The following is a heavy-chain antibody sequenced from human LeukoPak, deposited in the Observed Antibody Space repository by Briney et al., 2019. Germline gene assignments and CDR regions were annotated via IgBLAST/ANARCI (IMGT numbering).Heavy chain of an antibody. V-gene: IGHV5-51*01. D-gene: IGHD6-13*01. CDR2: IYPGDSDT. CDR1: GYSFTSYW. J-gene: IGHJ5*02. CDR3: ARCLLADGIWFDP. Sequence: GESLKISCKGSGYSFTSYWIGWVRQMPGKGLEWMGIIYPGDSDTRYSPSFQGQVTISADKSISIAYLQWSSLKASDTAMYYCARCLLADGIWFDPWGQGTLVTVSS.